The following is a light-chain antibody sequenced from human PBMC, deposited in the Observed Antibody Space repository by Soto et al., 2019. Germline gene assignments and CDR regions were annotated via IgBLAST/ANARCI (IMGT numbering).Light chain of an antibody. V-gene: IGKV3-11*01. CDR2: DAS. CDR1: QGIGRY. Sequence: EIVLTQSPGTLSLSPGESATLSCRASQGIGRYLAWFQQKPGQPPRLLIYDASTRATGIPGRFSGSGSGTDFPVTISSLAPEDCAVYYCHQRSNWPLTFGPGTKVEI. CDR3: HQRSNWPLT. J-gene: IGKJ3*01.